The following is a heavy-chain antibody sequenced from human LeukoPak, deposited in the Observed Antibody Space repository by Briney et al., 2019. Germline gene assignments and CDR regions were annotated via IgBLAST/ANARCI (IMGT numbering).Heavy chain of an antibody. J-gene: IGHJ4*02. Sequence: NPSETLSLTCTVSGGSISSYYWSWIRQPRGKGLEWIGYIYYSGSTNYNPSLKSRVTISVDTPKNQFSLKLSSVTAADTAVYYCARDFYGAFDYWGQGTLVTVSS. CDR1: GGSISSYY. V-gene: IGHV4-59*01. CDR2: IYYSGST. CDR3: ARDFYGAFDY. D-gene: IGHD3-10*01.